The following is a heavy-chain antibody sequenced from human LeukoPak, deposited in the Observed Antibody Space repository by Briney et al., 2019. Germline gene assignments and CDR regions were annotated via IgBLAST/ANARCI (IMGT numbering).Heavy chain of an antibody. D-gene: IGHD5-18*01. CDR2: IYSGGTT. CDR3: AKDRRIQLWLGFDY. CDR1: GLTVSNNF. J-gene: IGHJ4*02. V-gene: IGHV3-53*01. Sequence: GGSLRLSCAASGLTVSNNFMRWARQAPGKGLEWVSIIYSGGTTYYGDSVKGRFTISRDNSKNTLYLQMNSLRAEDTAVYYCAKDRRIQLWLGFDYWGQGTLVTVSS.